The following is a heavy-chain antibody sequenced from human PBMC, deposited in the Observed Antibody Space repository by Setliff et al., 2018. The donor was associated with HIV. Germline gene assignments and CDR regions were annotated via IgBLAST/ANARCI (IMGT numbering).Heavy chain of an antibody. CDR3: SRRGRQYGPQAH. CDR2: ISHSGTT. Sequence: PSETLSLTCAVYGGSFSDSYYNWIRQPPGKGLEWIGEISHSGTTNYNSSLESRLTMSVDTSNNQFSLTLTSMTAADTAVYYCSRRGRQYGPQAHWGQGTLVTVS. V-gene: IGHV4-34*01. J-gene: IGHJ1*01. CDR1: GGSFSDSY. D-gene: IGHD4-4*01.